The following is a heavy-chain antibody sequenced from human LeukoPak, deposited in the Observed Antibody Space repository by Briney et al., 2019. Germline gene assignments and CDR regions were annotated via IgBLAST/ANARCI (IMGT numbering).Heavy chain of an antibody. J-gene: IGHJ5*02. CDR3: ARQAACYADVCWFDP. D-gene: IGHD2-2*01. CDR2: IYPGDSDT. V-gene: IGHV5-51*01. Sequence: GESLKISCKGSGYNFSNYWIGWVRQMPGKGLEWMGIIYPGDSDTRYSPSFQGQVTISADKSISTAYLQWSSLKASDTAMFYCARQAACYADVCWFDPWGRGTLVTVSS. CDR1: GYNFSNYW.